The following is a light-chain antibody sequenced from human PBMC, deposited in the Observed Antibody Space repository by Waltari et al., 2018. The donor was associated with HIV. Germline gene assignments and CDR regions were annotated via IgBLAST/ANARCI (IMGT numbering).Light chain of an antibody. J-gene: IGLJ3*02. CDR2: GST. CDR1: GSNIRAAYD. CDR3: QSYDSSLSSVL. V-gene: IGLV1-40*01. Sequence: QSVLTQPPSVSGAPGQRVTISCTGGGSNIRAAYDVHWYQHLPASAPKLLIFGSTNRPFGVPDRFSGSKSDTSASLAITALQAEDEADYYCQSYDSSLSSVLFGGGTKLTVL.